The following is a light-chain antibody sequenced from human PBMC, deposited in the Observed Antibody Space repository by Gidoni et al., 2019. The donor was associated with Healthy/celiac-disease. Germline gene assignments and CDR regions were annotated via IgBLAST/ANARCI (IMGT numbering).Light chain of an antibody. J-gene: IGLJ2*01. CDR2: DVR. CDR3: SSYTSSSTFAVV. V-gene: IGLV2-14*01. CDR1: SSDVGGYNY. Sequence: QSALTQPASVSGSPGQSIPISCTGTSSDVGGYNYVSWYQQHPGKAPKLMIYDVRKRPSGVSNRFSGSKSGNTASLTISGLQAEDEADYYCSSYTSSSTFAVVFGGGTKLTVL.